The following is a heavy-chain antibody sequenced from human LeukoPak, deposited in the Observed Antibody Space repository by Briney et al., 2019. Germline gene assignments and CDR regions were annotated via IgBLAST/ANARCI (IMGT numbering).Heavy chain of an antibody. D-gene: IGHD3-22*01. CDR3: ARGRNYYDSSGRLDY. Sequence: ASVKVSCKASGYTFTGYYMHWVRQAPGQGLEGMGWINPNSGGTNYAQKFQGRVTMTRDTSISTAYMELSRLRSDDTAVYYCARGRNYYDSSGRLDYWGQGTLVTVSS. V-gene: IGHV1-2*02. CDR1: GYTFTGYY. CDR2: INPNSGGT. J-gene: IGHJ4*02.